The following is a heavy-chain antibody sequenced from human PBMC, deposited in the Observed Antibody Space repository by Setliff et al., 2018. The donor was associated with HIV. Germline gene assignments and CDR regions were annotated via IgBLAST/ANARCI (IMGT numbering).Heavy chain of an antibody. CDR3: ARHAGLLWFGELWRGGEYYFDS. Sequence: KASETLSLTCAVSGYSISSGYYWGWIRQPPGKGLEWIGSIYHSGSTYYNPSLKSRVTISADTSKNQFSLKLSSVTVADTAVYHCARHAGLLWFGELWRGGEYYFDSWGQGTLVTVSS. CDR2: IYHSGST. V-gene: IGHV4-38-2*01. J-gene: IGHJ4*02. CDR1: GYSISSGYY. D-gene: IGHD3-10*01.